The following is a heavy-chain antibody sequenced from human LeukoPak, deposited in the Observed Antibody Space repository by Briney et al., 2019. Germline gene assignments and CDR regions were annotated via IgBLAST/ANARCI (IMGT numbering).Heavy chain of an antibody. CDR1: GFTFSNYN. V-gene: IGHV3-48*01. CDR2: MSSTRPTI. D-gene: IGHD2/OR15-2a*01. J-gene: IGHJ4*02. Sequence: PGGSLRLPCAASGFTFSNYNMNWVRQAPGKGLEWISYMSSTRPTIYYSNSVAGRFTISRDDARGSLFLQMNSLRVEDTAVYYCARDYPQTTYGDYVDYWGQGTLVTVSS. CDR3: ARDYPQTTYGDYVDY.